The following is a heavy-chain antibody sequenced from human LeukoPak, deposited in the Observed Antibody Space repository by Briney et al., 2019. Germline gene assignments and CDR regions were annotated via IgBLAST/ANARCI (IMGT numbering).Heavy chain of an antibody. CDR2: ISYDGSNK. CDR1: GFTISSYG. V-gene: IGHV3-30*18. J-gene: IGHJ6*04. Sequence: GGSLRLSCAASGFTISSYGMHWVRQTPGKGLEWVAVISYDGSNKYYADSVKGRFTISRDNSKNTLYLQMNSLRAEDTAVYYCAKALSNWGLWDGMDVWGKGTTVTVSS. CDR3: AKALSNWGLWDGMDV. D-gene: IGHD7-27*01.